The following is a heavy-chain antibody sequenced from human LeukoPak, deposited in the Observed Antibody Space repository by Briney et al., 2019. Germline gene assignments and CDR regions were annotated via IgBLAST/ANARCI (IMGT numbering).Heavy chain of an antibody. D-gene: IGHD3-22*01. Sequence: ASVKVSCKASGFTFTSSAMQWVRQARGQRLEWIGWIVVGSGNTNYAQKFQERVTITRDMSTSTAYMELSSLRSEDTAVYYCAACTLGYYDSSGYCIDYWGQGTLVTVSS. J-gene: IGHJ4*02. CDR2: IVVGSGNT. V-gene: IGHV1-58*02. CDR3: AACTLGYYDSSGYCIDY. CDR1: GFTFTSSA.